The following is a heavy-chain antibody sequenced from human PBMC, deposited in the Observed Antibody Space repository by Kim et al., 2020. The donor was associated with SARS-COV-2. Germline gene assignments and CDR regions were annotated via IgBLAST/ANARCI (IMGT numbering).Heavy chain of an antibody. J-gene: IGHJ4*02. D-gene: IGHD6-19*01. CDR1: GFTFSSYS. Sequence: GGSLRLSCAASGFTFSSYSMNWVRQAPGKGLEWVSSISSSSSYIYYADSVKGRFTISRDNAKNSLYLQMNSLRAEDTAVYYCARVEVAVAGTAFDYWGQGTLVTVSS. CDR3: ARVEVAVAGTAFDY. CDR2: ISSSSSYI. V-gene: IGHV3-21*01.